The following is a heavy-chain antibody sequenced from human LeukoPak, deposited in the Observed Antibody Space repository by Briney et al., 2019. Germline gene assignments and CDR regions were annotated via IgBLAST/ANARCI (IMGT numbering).Heavy chain of an antibody. J-gene: IGHJ4*02. CDR1: GVSISTNY. D-gene: IGHD4-11*01. Sequence: SETLSLTCTVSGVSISTNYWSWIRQPPEKGLEWIGYISNSGSADRHPSLKSRVTISLDTSKNQLSLNLNSVTAADTAVYFCAGYDHSNYLAYWGQGARVTVSS. CDR3: AGYDHSNYLAY. CDR2: ISNSGSA. V-gene: IGHV4-59*13.